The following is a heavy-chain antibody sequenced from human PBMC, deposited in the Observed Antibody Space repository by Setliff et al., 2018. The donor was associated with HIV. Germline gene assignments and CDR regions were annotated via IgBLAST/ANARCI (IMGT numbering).Heavy chain of an antibody. D-gene: IGHD6-19*01. J-gene: IGHJ4*02. Sequence: GGSLRLSCAASGFTFNKAWVSWVRQAPGKGLEWVSAISGSGGSTDYADSVKGRFTISRDNSKNTLYLQMNSLRAEDTAVYYCAKDPTTGAVAVYYFDYWGQGTLVTVSS. CDR1: GFTFNKAW. CDR3: AKDPTTGAVAVYYFDY. V-gene: IGHV3-23*01. CDR2: ISGSGGST.